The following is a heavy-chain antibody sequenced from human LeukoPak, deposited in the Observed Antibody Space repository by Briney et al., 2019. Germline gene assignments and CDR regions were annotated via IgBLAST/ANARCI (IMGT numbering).Heavy chain of an antibody. V-gene: IGHV4-4*07. CDR1: GGSISTYY. Sequence: SETLSLTCTVSGGSISTYYWSCIRQPAGKGLEWIGRIYASGNTKYNPSLKSRVAMSVDTSKNQFSLKLNSGTAADTAVYYCARDRGYYMDVWGKGTTVTVSS. CDR3: ARDRGYYMDV. CDR2: IYASGNT. J-gene: IGHJ6*03.